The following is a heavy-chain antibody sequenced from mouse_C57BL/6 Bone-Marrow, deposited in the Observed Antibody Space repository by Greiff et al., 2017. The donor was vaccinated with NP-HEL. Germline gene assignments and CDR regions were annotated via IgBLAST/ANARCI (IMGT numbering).Heavy chain of an antibody. CDR1: GFSLTSYG. Sequence: VQLQQSGPGLVQPSQRLSITCTVSGFSLTSYGVHWVRQSPGKGLEWLGVIWRGGSTDYNAAFMSRLSITKDNSKSQVFFKMNSLQADDTAIYYCAKKAMITKAMDYWGQGTSVTVSS. CDR2: IWRGGST. D-gene: IGHD2-4*01. CDR3: AKKAMITKAMDY. J-gene: IGHJ4*01. V-gene: IGHV2-5*01.